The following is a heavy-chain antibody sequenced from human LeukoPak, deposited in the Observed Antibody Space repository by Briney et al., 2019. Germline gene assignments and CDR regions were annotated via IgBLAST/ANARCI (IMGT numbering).Heavy chain of an antibody. CDR2: INPNSGGT. CDR1: GYTFTGYY. V-gene: IGHV1-2*04. J-gene: IGHJ3*02. CDR3: ARSRAQDAFDI. Sequence: GASVKVSCKVSGYTFTGYYLHWLRQAPGQGLEWMGWINPNSGGTNYAQKFQGWVTMTRDTSISTAYMELSRLRSDDTAVYYCARSRAQDAFDIWGQGTMVTVSS.